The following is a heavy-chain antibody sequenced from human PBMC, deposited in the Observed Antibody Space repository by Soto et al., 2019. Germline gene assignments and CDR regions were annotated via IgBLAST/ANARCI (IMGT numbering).Heavy chain of an antibody. CDR2: IWYDGSNK. J-gene: IGHJ4*02. D-gene: IGHD6-13*01. CDR3: ARDIPIRSSWHLHY. CDR1: GFTFSSYG. V-gene: IGHV3-33*01. Sequence: PGGSLRLACAASGFTFSSYGMHWVRQAPGKGLEWVAVIWYDGSNKYYADSVKGRSTISRDNSKNTLYLQMNSLRAEDSAVYYCARDIPIRSSWHLHYWGQATRVSVPS.